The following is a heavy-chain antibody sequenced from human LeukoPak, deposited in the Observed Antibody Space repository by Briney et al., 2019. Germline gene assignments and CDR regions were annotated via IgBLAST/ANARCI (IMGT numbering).Heavy chain of an antibody. J-gene: IGHJ5*02. D-gene: IGHD5-12*01. Sequence: GGSLRLSCAASGFTFSSYSMNWVRQAPGKGLEWVSSISSSSSYIYYADSVKGRFTISRDNAKNSLYLQMNSLRAEDTAVYYCAREGSGYENWFDPWGQGTLVTVSS. V-gene: IGHV3-21*01. CDR1: GFTFSSYS. CDR2: ISSSSSYI. CDR3: AREGSGYENWFDP.